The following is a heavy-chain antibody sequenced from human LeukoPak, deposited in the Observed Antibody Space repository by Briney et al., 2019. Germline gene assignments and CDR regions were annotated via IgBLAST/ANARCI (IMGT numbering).Heavy chain of an antibody. Sequence: AETLSLTCTVSGGSISSYYWGWIRQPPGKGLEWIATIYHNGSAHYNPALKSRGTISVDTSKNQFSLKLSSVTAADTAVYSCPRGVALSDHGIIDSWGQGTLATVSS. CDR1: GGSISSYY. J-gene: IGHJ4*02. CDR3: PRGVALSDHGIIDS. D-gene: IGHD1-1*01. CDR2: IYHNGSA. V-gene: IGHV4-4*08.